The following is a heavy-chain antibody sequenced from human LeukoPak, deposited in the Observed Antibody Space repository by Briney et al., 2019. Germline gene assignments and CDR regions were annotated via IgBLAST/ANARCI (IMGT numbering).Heavy chain of an antibody. CDR2: FSFSRRIT. Sequence: PGGSLRLSCAASEFTFSSFDINWVRQAPGKGLEWVSYFSFSRRITLYSDSVKGRFTISRDNSKNTLYLQMNSLRAEDTAVYLCARWSAYNWNYFDYWGQGTLVTVSS. V-gene: IGHV3-48*01. D-gene: IGHD1-20*01. CDR1: EFTFSSFD. CDR3: ARWSAYNWNYFDY. J-gene: IGHJ4*02.